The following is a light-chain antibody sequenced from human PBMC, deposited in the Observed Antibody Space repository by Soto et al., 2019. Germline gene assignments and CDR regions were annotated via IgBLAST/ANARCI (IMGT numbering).Light chain of an antibody. V-gene: IGKV3-20*01. Sequence: EIVLTQSPGTLSLSPGARATLSCRASQSVSSSSLAWYQQKPGQAPRLLIYDASSRATGIPDRFSGGGSGTDFTLTISRLGPEDFAVYYCQQYGSSPRTFGQGTKVEIK. CDR3: QQYGSSPRT. CDR1: QSVSSSS. CDR2: DAS. J-gene: IGKJ1*01.